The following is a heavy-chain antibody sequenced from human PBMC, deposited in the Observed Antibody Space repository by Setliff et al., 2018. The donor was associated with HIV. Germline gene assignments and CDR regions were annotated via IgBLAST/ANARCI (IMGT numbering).Heavy chain of an antibody. CDR3: ARVGSRREDRGTWMKLWLAPYYMDV. Sequence: SETLSLTCAVSGVSITNKYWSWIRQPPGKGLEWLGYVSSSGTTNYTPSLESRLTISVDTSKNQVSLRLSSLTAADTAVYFCARVGSRREDRGTWMKLWLAPYYMDVWGKGTTVTVSS. V-gene: IGHV4-59*01. CDR1: GVSITNKY. J-gene: IGHJ6*03. D-gene: IGHD3-10*01. CDR2: VSSSGTT.